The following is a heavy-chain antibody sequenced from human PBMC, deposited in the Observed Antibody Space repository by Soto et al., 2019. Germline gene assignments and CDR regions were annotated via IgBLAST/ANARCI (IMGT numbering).Heavy chain of an antibody. Sequence: SETLSLTCAVYGGSFSGYYWSWIRQPPGKGLEWIGEINHSGSTNYNPSLKSRVTISVDTSKNQFSLKLSSVTAADTAVYYCARGGNVVVVAASSAKFDPWGQGTLVTVSS. D-gene: IGHD2-15*01. CDR1: GGSFSGYY. V-gene: IGHV4-34*01. CDR3: ARGGNVVVVAASSAKFDP. CDR2: INHSGST. J-gene: IGHJ5*02.